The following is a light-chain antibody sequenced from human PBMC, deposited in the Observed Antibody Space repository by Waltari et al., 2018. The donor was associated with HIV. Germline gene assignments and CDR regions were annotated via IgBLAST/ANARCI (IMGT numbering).Light chain of an antibody. CDR3: GSYTATNSMM. CDR2: EVS. J-gene: IGLJ3*02. V-gene: IGLV2-14*01. CDR1: TSDADSFDY. Sequence: QSALTQPAYVSGSPGPSITISCTGPTSDADSFDYVSWYQQHPGKVPTLIIYEVSFRASGVSNRFSASKSGNTTSLTISGLQAEDEAVYYCGSYTATNSMMFGGGAKLTVL.